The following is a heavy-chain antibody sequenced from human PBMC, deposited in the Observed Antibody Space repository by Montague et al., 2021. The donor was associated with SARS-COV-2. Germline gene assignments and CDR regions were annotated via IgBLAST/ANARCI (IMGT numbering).Heavy chain of an antibody. CDR1: GDSISGSY. V-gene: IGHV4-59*01. CDR2: IYYSGST. J-gene: IGHJ4*02. Sequence: SETLSLTCTVSGDSISGSYWSWIRQPPGKGLEWIGYIYYSGSTNYNPSLKSRVTITVDTSKNQFSLTLSSVTAADTAVYYCARGFDYWGQGTLVTVSS. CDR3: ARGFDY.